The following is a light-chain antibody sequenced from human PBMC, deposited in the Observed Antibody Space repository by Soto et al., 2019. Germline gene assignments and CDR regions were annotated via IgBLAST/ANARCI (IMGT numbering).Light chain of an antibody. CDR2: EVS. Sequence: QSALTQPASVSGSPGQSITISRTGTSSDVGGYNYVSWYQQHPGKAPKLMIYEVSNRPSGVSNRFSGSKSGNTASLTISGLQAEDEADYYCSSYTSSSPYVFGTGTKVTVL. J-gene: IGLJ1*01. CDR1: SSDVGGYNY. V-gene: IGLV2-14*01. CDR3: SSYTSSSPYV.